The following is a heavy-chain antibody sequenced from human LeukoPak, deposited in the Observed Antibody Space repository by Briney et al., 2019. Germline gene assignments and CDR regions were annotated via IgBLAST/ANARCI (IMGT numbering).Heavy chain of an antibody. CDR3: ANHNSGSGTYYDFWSGYGTYYYYYMDV. CDR2: ISGSGGST. J-gene: IGHJ6*03. Sequence: PGGSLRLSCAASGFTFSSYAMSWVRQAPGKGLEWVSIISGSGGSTYYADSVKGRFTISRDNSKNTLYLQMNSLRAEDTAVYYCANHNSGSGTYYDFWSGYGTYYYYYMDVWGKGTTVTVSS. CDR1: GFTFSSYA. D-gene: IGHD3-3*01. V-gene: IGHV3-23*01.